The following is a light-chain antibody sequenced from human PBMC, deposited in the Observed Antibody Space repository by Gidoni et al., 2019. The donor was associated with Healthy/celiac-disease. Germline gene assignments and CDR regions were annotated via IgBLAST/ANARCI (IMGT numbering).Light chain of an antibody. CDR1: SSDVGGYNY. CDR3: SSYTSSSTPG. J-gene: IGLJ2*01. CDR2: EVS. V-gene: IGLV2-14*01. Sequence: QSALTQPASVSGSPGQSITISCTGTSSDVGGYNYVSWYQQHPGKAPKLIIYEVSNRPSGVSNRFSGSKSGNTASLTISGLQAEDEADYYCSSYTSSSTPGFGGGTKLTVL.